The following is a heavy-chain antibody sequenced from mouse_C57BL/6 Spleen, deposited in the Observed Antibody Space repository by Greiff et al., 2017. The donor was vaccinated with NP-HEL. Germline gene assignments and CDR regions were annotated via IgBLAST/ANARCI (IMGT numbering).Heavy chain of an antibody. D-gene: IGHD2-14*01. J-gene: IGHJ4*01. V-gene: IGHV14-3*01. CDR2: IDPANGNT. CDR3: ARVRSAMDY. Sequence: EVQLQQSVAELVRPGASVKLSCTASGFNIQNTYMHWVKQRPEQGLEWIGRIDPANGNTKYAPKFQGKATITADTSSNTAYLQLSSLTSEDTAIYYCARVRSAMDYWGQGTSVTVSS. CDR1: GFNIQNTY.